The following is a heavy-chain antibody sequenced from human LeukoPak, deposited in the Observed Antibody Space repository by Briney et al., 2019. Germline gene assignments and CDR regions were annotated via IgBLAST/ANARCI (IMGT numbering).Heavy chain of an antibody. CDR3: AREFPGRSTVSTAYSFDY. CDR1: GYTFTNYG. CDR2: ISTYKSNT. D-gene: IGHD2-15*01. V-gene: IGHV1-18*01. Sequence: AAGTVSRTASGYTFTNYGIRRGGQAPGQGREWKGWISTYKSNTNYAQKFQGTVTMTTATSTSTAYMEVRSLRSDDTAIYYCAREFPGRSTVSTAYSFDYWGQGTLVTVSS. J-gene: IGHJ4*02.